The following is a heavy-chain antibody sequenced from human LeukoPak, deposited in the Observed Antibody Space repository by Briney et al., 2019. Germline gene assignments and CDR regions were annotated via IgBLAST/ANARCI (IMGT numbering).Heavy chain of an antibody. CDR1: GYSFTDYY. V-gene: IGHV1-2*02. D-gene: IGHD2/OR15-2a*01. CDR3: ARSFPVFVTTSTHFDY. Sequence: ASVKVSCKASGYSFTDYYMHWVRQAPGQGLEWMGWINPNSGGTSYAQKFQGRVTMTRDTSISTAYVELSGLTSDDTAVYYSARSFPVFVTTSTHFDYWGQGTPITVSS. CDR2: INPNSGGT. J-gene: IGHJ4*02.